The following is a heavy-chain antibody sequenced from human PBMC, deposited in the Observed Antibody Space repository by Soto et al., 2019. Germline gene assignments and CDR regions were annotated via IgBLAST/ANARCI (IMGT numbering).Heavy chain of an antibody. J-gene: IGHJ5*02. V-gene: IGHV3-53*04. D-gene: IGHD6-13*01. Sequence: GGSLRLSCAASGFTVSSNYMTWVRQAPGKGLEWVSVIYSDGSTYYADSVKGRFTISRHNSKNTLYLQMNSLRAGDTAVYYCARVGYSCNWTLLFNWFVLWGQGTLVTV. CDR2: IYSDGST. CDR1: GFTVSSNY. CDR3: ARVGYSCNWTLLFNWFVL.